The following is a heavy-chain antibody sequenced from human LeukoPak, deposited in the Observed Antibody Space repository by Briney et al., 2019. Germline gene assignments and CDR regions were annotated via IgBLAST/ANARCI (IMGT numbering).Heavy chain of an antibody. Sequence: GGSLRLSCAASGFTFSNYAMTWVRQAPGKGLEWVSGISGSGSSTYYADSVKGRFTLSRDYPKNTLYLQMNSLRAEDTAAYFCARDRYVLPALLVYWGQGTLVTVSS. D-gene: IGHD3-16*01. J-gene: IGHJ4*02. V-gene: IGHV3-23*01. CDR3: ARDRYVLPALLVY. CDR2: ISGSGSST. CDR1: GFTFSNYA.